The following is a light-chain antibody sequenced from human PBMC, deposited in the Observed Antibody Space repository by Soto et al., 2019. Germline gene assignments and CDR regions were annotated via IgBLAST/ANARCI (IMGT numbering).Light chain of an antibody. CDR2: DVS. V-gene: IGKV3-11*01. Sequence: IVLTQSPATLSLSPGERATLSSRAGQSVGTYLAWYQQKSGQAPRLLIDDVSKRATGIPLRFSGSGAGTDFTLTISSLEPEDSTTYYCQQRRSSLTFGGGTKVEIK. CDR3: QQRRSSLT. CDR1: QSVGTY. J-gene: IGKJ4*01.